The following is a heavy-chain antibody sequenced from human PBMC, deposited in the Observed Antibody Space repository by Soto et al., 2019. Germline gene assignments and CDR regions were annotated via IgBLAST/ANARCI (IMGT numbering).Heavy chain of an antibody. D-gene: IGHD6-19*01. V-gene: IGHV3-64*01. Sequence: GGSLRLSCAASGFTFSRYAMHWVRQAPGKGLEYVSAISSNGGSTYYANSVKGRFTISRDDSKNTLYLQMNSLRAEDTAVYYCAKDASSSGWYWYFDLWGGGTLVTVSS. CDR2: ISSNGGST. CDR1: GFTFSRYA. J-gene: IGHJ2*01. CDR3: AKDASSSGWYWYFDL.